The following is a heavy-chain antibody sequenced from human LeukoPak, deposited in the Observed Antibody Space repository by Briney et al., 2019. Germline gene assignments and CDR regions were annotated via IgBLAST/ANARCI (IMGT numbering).Heavy chain of an antibody. CDR3: ARHNHDWGWDF. D-gene: IGHD2-8*02. V-gene: IGHV3-33*01. CDR2: ICPDGTIQ. J-gene: IGHJ4*02. CDR1: GFIFSYYG. Sequence: GRSLRLSCAASGFIFSYYGMHWVRQAPGKGREWLAVICPDGTIQYYADPVKGRFTISRDNSKNTLYMQLTGLRADDSAVYYCARHNHDWGWDFWGQGAQVTVSS.